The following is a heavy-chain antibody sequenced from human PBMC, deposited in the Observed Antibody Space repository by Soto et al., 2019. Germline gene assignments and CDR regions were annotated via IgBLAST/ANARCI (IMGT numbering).Heavy chain of an antibody. CDR3: AGRGHYCSSSSCTHRHFDY. Sequence: SETLSLTCTVSGGSISSGGYYWSWIRQHPGKGREGIGYIDYSGSTYYNPCIKSRVTISVDTSKNKFSLKLSTVTAADTAVYYCAGRGHYCSSSSCTHRHFDYWGQGTLVTVSS. D-gene: IGHD2-2*01. CDR1: GGSISSGGYY. J-gene: IGHJ4*02. V-gene: IGHV4-31*03. CDR2: IDYSGST.